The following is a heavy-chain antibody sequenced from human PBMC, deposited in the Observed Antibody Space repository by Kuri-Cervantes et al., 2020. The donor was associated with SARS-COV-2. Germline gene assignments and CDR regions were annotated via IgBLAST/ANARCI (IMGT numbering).Heavy chain of an antibody. Sequence: GGSLRLSCAASGFTFSSYWMSWVRQAPGKGLEWVAVISYDGSNKYYADSVKGRFTISRDNSKNTLYLQMNSLRAEDTAVYYCAAGITIFGVVSDYMDVWGKGTTVTVSS. D-gene: IGHD3-3*01. J-gene: IGHJ6*03. V-gene: IGHV3-30-3*01. CDR1: GFTFSSYW. CDR3: AAGITIFGVVSDYMDV. CDR2: ISYDGSNK.